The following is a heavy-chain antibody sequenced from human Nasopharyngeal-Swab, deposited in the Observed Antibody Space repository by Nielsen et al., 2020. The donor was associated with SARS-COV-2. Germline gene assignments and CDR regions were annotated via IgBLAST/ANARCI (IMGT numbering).Heavy chain of an antibody. J-gene: IGHJ4*02. CDR1: GFTFSSYW. CDR2: INSDGSST. Sequence: GGSLRLSCAASGFTFSSYWMHWVRQAPGKGLVWVSRINSDGSSTSYADSVKGRFTISRDSAKNTLYLQMNSLRAEDTAVYYCARGGSYSSSWYPTYWGQGTLVTVSS. V-gene: IGHV3-74*01. CDR3: ARGGSYSSSWYPTY. D-gene: IGHD6-13*01.